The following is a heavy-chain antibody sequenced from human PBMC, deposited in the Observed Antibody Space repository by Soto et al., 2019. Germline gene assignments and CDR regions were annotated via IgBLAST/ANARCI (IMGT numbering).Heavy chain of an antibody. D-gene: IGHD4-17*01. CDR2: FRTSGDLGTT. CDR1: GFTFSSYS. J-gene: IGHJ4*02. Sequence: LILSCAASGFTFSSYSMSWVRQAPGKGLEWVSGFRTSGDLGTTYYAHSVKGRLTISRYNSKNMLFLQMNSLRAEDTAIYYCAKQVNSGPVSQYFHXWGQGTLVTVSX. V-gene: IGHV3-23*01. CDR3: AKQVNSGPVSQYFHX.